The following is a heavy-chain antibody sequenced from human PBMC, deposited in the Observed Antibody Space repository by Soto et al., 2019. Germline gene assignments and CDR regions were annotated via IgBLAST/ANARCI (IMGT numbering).Heavy chain of an antibody. Sequence: EVQLVESGGGLVQPGGSLRLSCAASGFTFSSYWLSWVRQAPGKGLEWVANIKPDGSEKYYVDSVRGRFTISRDNAKNSLSLQMNSLTAEDTAVYYCARDWREGDNHGPDYWGQGTLVTVSS. V-gene: IGHV3-7*04. D-gene: IGHD3-3*01. CDR2: IKPDGSEK. J-gene: IGHJ4*02. CDR1: GFTFSSYW. CDR3: ARDWREGDNHGPDY.